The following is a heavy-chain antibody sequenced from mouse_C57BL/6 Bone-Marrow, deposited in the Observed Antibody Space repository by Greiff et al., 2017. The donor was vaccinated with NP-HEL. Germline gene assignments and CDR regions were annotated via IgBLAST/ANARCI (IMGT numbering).Heavy chain of an antibody. CDR1: GFTFSDYG. Sequence: DVQLVESGGGLVKPGGSLKLSCAASGFTFSDYGMHWVRQAPEKGLEWVAYISSGSSTIYYADTVKGRFTISRDNAKNTLFLQMTSLRSEDTAMYYCARLDWFAYWGQGTLVTVSA. CDR3: ARLDWFAY. J-gene: IGHJ3*01. CDR2: ISSGSSTI. V-gene: IGHV5-17*01.